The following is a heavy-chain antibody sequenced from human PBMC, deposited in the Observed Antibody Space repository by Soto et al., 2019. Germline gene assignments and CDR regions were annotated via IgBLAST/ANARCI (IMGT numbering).Heavy chain of an antibody. Sequence: PSGTLSLTCTVSGGSISSGGYYWSWIRQHPGKGLEWIGYIYYSGSTYYNPSLKSRVTISVDTSKNPFSLKLSSVTAADTAVYYCARGYEVAATQYGNRFDPWGQGTLVTVSS. CDR3: ARGYEVAATQYGNRFDP. D-gene: IGHD2-15*01. CDR1: GGSISSGGYY. CDR2: IYYSGST. J-gene: IGHJ5*02. V-gene: IGHV4-31*03.